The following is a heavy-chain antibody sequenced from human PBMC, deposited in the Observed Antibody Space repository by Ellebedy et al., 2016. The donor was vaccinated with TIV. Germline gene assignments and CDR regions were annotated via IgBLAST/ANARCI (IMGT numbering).Heavy chain of an antibody. CDR3: ARYSGYHFRGNYFDY. J-gene: IGHJ4*02. D-gene: IGHD5-12*01. CDR1: GDTLSRFA. V-gene: IGHV1-69*13. CDR2: IHPTFGPT. Sequence: ASVKVSCKASGDTLSRFAISWVRQAPGQGLEWMGGIHPTFGPTTYAQKFRGRVWITADESTSTAYMELSSLTADDTAVYYCARYSGYHFRGNYFDYWGQGTLVTVSS.